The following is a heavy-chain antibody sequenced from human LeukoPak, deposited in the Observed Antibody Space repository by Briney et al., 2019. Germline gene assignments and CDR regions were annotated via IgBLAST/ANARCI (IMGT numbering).Heavy chain of an antibody. V-gene: IGHV3-23*01. D-gene: IGHD3-22*01. CDR2: ISDTGGRT. Sequence: GGSLRLSCAVSGITLSNYGMTWVRQAPGKGLEWVAGISDTGGRTNYAASVKGRLTISRDNPKNTLYLQMNSLRAEDTAVYFCAKRGVVIRVILVGFHKEAYYFDSWGQGALVTVSS. CDR3: AKRGVVIRVILVGFHKEAYYFDS. J-gene: IGHJ4*02. CDR1: GITLSNYG.